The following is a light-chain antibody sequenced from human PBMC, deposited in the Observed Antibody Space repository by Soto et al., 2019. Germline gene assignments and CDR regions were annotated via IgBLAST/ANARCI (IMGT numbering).Light chain of an antibody. CDR1: HDITSY. CDR3: YNCESLPI. J-gene: IGKJ3*01. V-gene: IGKV1-33*01. CDR2: DAS. Sequence: DIQMTQSPSSLSASVGDRVTITCQASHDITSYLNWYQHKPGKAPKLLIYDASILAAGVPSRFGRSGGWKDVTFAISTMPPEDVEKYSGYNCESLPIFGPGTTVDFK.